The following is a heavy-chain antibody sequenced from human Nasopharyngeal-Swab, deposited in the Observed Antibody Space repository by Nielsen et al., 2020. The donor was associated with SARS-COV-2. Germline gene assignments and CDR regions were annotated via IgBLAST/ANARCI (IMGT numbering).Heavy chain of an antibody. CDR2: ISYEGSKK. J-gene: IGHJ4*02. V-gene: IGHV3-33*05. CDR1: GFDFNNYG. D-gene: IGHD5-24*01. Sequence: GGSLRLSCAASGFDFNNYGMHWVRQAPGKGLEWVAVISYEGSKKFFTDSVKGRFTISRDHSTKTLYLQMESLRAEDTAVYYCARDPFTYSNGYYYFDLWGQGTLVTVSS. CDR3: ARDPFTYSNGYYYFDL.